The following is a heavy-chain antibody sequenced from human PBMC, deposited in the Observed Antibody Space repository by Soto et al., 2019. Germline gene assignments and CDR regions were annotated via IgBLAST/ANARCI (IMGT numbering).Heavy chain of an antibody. Sequence: GGSLRLSCAASGFTFSSYDMHWVRQATGKGLEWVSAIGTAGDTYYPGSVKGRFTISRENAKNSLYLQMNSLRAEDTAVYYCARGSPNLGRFEYYFDYWGQGTLVTVSS. CDR1: GFTFSSYD. D-gene: IGHD3-3*01. CDR3: ARGSPNLGRFEYYFDY. V-gene: IGHV3-13*01. J-gene: IGHJ4*02. CDR2: IGTAGDT.